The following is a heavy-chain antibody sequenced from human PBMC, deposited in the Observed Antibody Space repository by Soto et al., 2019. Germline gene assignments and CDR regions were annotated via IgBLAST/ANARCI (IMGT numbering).Heavy chain of an antibody. J-gene: IGHJ3*02. Sequence: PSETLSLTCAVYGGSFSGYYWSWIRQPPGKGLEWIGEINHSGSTNYNPSLKSRVTISVDTSKNQFSLKLSSVTAADTAVYYCARDHGSYGPRDDAFDIWGQGTMVTVSS. D-gene: IGHD5-18*01. CDR3: ARDHGSYGPRDDAFDI. V-gene: IGHV4-34*01. CDR1: GGSFSGYY. CDR2: INHSGST.